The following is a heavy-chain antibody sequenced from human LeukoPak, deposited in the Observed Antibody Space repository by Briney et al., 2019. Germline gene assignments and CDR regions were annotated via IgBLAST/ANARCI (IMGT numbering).Heavy chain of an antibody. Sequence: SETLSLTCTVSGGSISSYYWSWIRQSAVKGLEWIGRIYTSGSTNYNPSLKSRVTMSVDTSKNQFSLKLSSVTAADTAVYYCARDFTYCSSTSCYGYFDYWGQGTPVTVSS. CDR1: GGSISSYY. V-gene: IGHV4-4*07. CDR2: IYTSGST. CDR3: ARDFTYCSSTSCYGYFDY. D-gene: IGHD2-2*01. J-gene: IGHJ4*02.